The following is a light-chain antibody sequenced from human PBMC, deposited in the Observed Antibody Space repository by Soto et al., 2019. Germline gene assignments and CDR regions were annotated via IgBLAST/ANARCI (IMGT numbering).Light chain of an antibody. J-gene: IGKJ2*01. CDR2: ETS. V-gene: IGKV1-5*03. Sequence: DIHMTQSPSTRSASVGDRVTITCRASQNISTLLAWYQQKPGKAPMFLIYETSSLESGVPSRFSGGGSGTEFSLTISSLLPGDFATYYCQQYDSYPLTFGQGTKVDSK. CDR1: QNISTL. CDR3: QQYDSYPLT.